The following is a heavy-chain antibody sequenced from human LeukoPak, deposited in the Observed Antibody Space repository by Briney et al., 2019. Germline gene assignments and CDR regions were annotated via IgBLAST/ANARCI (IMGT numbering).Heavy chain of an antibody. D-gene: IGHD1-14*01. V-gene: IGHV3-21*01. CDR2: ISSSSSYI. CDR3: AGAPPSAENFDY. CDR1: GFTFSSYS. J-gene: IGHJ4*02. Sequence: GGSLRLSCAASGFTFSSYSMNWVRQAPGKGLEWVSSISSSSSYIYYADSVKGRFTISRDNAKNSLYLQMNSLRAEDTAVYYCAGAPPSAENFDYWGQGTLVTVSS.